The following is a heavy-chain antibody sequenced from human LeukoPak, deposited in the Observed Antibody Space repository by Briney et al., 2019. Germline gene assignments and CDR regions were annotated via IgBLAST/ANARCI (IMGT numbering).Heavy chain of an antibody. CDR1: GFTLSIYT. V-gene: IGHV3-23*01. CDR2: ISGSGGST. CDR3: AKDRSCTNGVCPGDFDD. J-gene: IGHJ3*01. Sequence: TLRLSPAPSGFTLSIYTMGGVRQAPGEGPGWVLTISGSGGSTYYAPSVKGRFTISRDTSKSQVSLQMNCLTAADTAVYSCAKDRSCTNGVCPGDFDDWGQGTMVTVSS. D-gene: IGHD2-8*01.